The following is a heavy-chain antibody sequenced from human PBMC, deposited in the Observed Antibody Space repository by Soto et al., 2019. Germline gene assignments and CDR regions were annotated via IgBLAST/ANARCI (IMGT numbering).Heavy chain of an antibody. V-gene: IGHV4-4*07. D-gene: IGHD4-4*01. CDR3: ARGAVTGVDYGLDV. Sequence: PSETLSLTCSVSGGSMTIYYWSWIRQPAGKGLEWIGRIYTSGGTNYNPSLKSRVTMSRDTSKKQISLKLNSVTAADTAVYYCARGAVTGVDYGLDVWGQGTTVTVSS. J-gene: IGHJ6*02. CDR2: IYTSGGT. CDR1: GGSMTIYY.